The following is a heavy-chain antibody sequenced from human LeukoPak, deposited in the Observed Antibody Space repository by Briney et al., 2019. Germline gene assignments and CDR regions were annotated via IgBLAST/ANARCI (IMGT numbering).Heavy chain of an antibody. V-gene: IGHV3-23*01. D-gene: IGHD5-24*01. J-gene: IGHJ4*02. CDR3: AKVGDGYNLRTKIFDY. CDR1: GFTFSSYA. Sequence: GGSLRLSCAASGFTFSSYAMSWVRQAPGKGLEWVSAISGSGGSTYYADSVKGRFTISRDNSKNTLCLQMNSLRAEDTAVYYCAKVGDGYNLRTKIFDYWGQGTLVTVSS. CDR2: ISGSGGST.